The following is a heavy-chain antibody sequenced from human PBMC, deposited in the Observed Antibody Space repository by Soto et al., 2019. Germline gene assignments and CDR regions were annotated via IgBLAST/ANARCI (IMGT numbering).Heavy chain of an antibody. CDR2: IYWDDNK. D-gene: IGHD1-26*01. Sequence: QITLKESGPTLVKPTQTLTLTCTFSGFSLSTIGVGVGWVRQPPGKALEWLALIYWDDNKHYSPSLQSRLTITKDTSKTQVVLTMTNMDPVDTATYSCARKGPELLPFDIWGQGTMVTVSS. J-gene: IGHJ3*02. CDR3: ARKGPELLPFDI. V-gene: IGHV2-5*02. CDR1: GFSLSTIGVG.